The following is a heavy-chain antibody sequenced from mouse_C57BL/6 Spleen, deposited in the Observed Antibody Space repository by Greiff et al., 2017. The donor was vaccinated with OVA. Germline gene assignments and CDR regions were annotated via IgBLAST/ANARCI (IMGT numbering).Heavy chain of an antibody. CDR3: ARTPSYYGNYEGYFDY. D-gene: IGHD2-1*01. J-gene: IGHJ2*01. Sequence: QVQLQQPGAELVKPGASVKLSCKASGYTFTSYWMHWVKQRPGQGLEWIGMIHPNSGSTNYNEKFKSKATLTVDKSSSTAYMQLSSLTSEDSAVYYCARTPSYYGNYEGYFDYWGQGTTLTVSS. V-gene: IGHV1-64*01. CDR2: IHPNSGST. CDR1: GYTFTSYW.